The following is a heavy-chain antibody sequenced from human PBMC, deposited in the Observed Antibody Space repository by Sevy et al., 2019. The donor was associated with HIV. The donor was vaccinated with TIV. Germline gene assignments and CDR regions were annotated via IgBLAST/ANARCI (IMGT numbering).Heavy chain of an antibody. Sequence: SETLSLTCAISGDSVSSNSAAWNWIRQSPSRGLEWLGRTYYRSKWYNDYAVSVKSRITINPDTSKNQFSLQLNSVTPEDTAGYYCARAGYYGSGTRIYYFDYWGQGTLVTVSS. V-gene: IGHV6-1*01. CDR1: GDSVSSNSAA. CDR2: TYYRSKWYN. J-gene: IGHJ4*02. D-gene: IGHD3-10*01. CDR3: ARAGYYGSGTRIYYFDY.